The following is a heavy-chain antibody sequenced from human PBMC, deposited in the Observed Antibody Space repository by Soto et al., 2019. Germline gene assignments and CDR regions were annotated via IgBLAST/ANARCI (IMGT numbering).Heavy chain of an antibody. D-gene: IGHD6-19*01. CDR1: GFSLRTSGVG. J-gene: IGHJ5*02. Sequence: SGPTLVNPTHTLTLTCIFSGFSLRTSGVGVGWIRQPPGKALEWLGFIYWNDDKRYSPSLKSRLTITKDTSRNQVVLTMTNMDPVDTATYYCAKSGSSGWYGWFDPWGQGTLVTVSS. CDR2: IYWNDDK. CDR3: AKSGSSGWYGWFDP. V-gene: IGHV2-5*01.